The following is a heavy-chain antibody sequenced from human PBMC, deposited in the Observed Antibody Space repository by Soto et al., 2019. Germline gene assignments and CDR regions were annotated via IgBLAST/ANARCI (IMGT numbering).Heavy chain of an antibody. D-gene: IGHD2-21*02. CDR2: IYYSGST. Sequence: SETLSLTCTVFGGSISSYYWSWILQPPGKGLEWIGYIYYSGSTNYNPSLKSRVTISVDTSKNQFSLKLSSVTAADTAVYYCAGGLFCGGDCYYPNDYWGQGTLVTVSS. V-gene: IGHV4-59*01. CDR1: GGSISSYY. J-gene: IGHJ4*02. CDR3: AGGLFCGGDCYYPNDY.